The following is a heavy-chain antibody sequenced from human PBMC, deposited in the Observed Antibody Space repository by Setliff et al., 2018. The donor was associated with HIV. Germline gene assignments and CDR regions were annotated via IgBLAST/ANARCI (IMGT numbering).Heavy chain of an antibody. CDR2: ISASSVNT. D-gene: IGHD3-16*02. CDR1: GYTFINYH. CDR3: AIVRRIITFGGLVGLVQSLYYFHC. J-gene: IGHJ4*01. V-gene: IGHV1-18*01. Sequence: VASVKVSCKASGYTFINYHIIWVRQAPGQGLEWVGSISASSVNTNYTQGRVTMTTDISTNTAYMELRSLRSADSAVYYCAIVRRIITFGGLVGLVQSLYYFHCWGHGTLVTVSS.